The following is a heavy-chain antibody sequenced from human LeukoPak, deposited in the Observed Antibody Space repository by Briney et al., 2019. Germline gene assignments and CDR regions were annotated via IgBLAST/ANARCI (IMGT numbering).Heavy chain of an antibody. V-gene: IGHV1-18*01. Sequence: ASVEVSCKASGYTFTSYGISWVRQAPGQGLEWMGWISAYNGNTNYAQKLQGRVTMTTDTSTSTAYMELRSLRSDDTAVYYCARDIVATNYFDYWGQGTLVTVSS. CDR1: GYTFTSYG. CDR3: ARDIVATNYFDY. J-gene: IGHJ4*02. CDR2: ISAYNGNT. D-gene: IGHD5-12*01.